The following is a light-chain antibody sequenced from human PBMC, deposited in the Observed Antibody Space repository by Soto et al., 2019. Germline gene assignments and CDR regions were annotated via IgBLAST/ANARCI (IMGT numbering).Light chain of an antibody. CDR2: DVS. J-gene: IGKJ5*01. V-gene: IGKV3-11*01. Sequence: EIVLTQSPATLSLSPGERATLSCRASHNVRTSLVWYQQKPGQAPRLLIYDVSNRATGIPARFSGRGSETDFTLTISSLEPEDLAVYYCHQRYDWPITFGQGTRLEIK. CDR1: HNVRTS. CDR3: HQRYDWPIT.